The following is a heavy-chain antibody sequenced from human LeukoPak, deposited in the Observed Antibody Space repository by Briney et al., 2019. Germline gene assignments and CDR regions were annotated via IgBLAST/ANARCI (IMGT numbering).Heavy chain of an antibody. J-gene: IGHJ5*02. CDR1: GYTFTGYY. CDR3: AKGRASAGGYSGYDWGDWFDP. CDR2: INPNSGNT. V-gene: IGHV1-2*02. D-gene: IGHD5-12*01. Sequence: ASVKVSCKASGYTFTGYYIHWVRQAPGQGLEWMGWINPNSGNTYSAQKFQGRVTMTRDTSISTAYMEVSRLRSDDTAVYYCAKGRASAGGYSGYDWGDWFDPWGQGTLVTVSS.